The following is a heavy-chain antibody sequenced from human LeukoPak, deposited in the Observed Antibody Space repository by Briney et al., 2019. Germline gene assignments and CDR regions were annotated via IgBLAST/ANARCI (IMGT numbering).Heavy chain of an antibody. Sequence: PSETLSLTCTVSGGSISNYYWTWIRQPPGTGLEWIGYIYSSGGTKYNTHITCRVTLSLHTSKNKSSLRLSSVTAARTAVVYCCGGYSGNWNWFDPWGQGTLVSVSS. J-gene: IGHJ5*02. D-gene: IGHD6-13*01. CDR2: IYSSGGT. V-gene: IGHV4-59*01. CDR1: GGSISNYY. CDR3: CGGYSGNWNWFDP.